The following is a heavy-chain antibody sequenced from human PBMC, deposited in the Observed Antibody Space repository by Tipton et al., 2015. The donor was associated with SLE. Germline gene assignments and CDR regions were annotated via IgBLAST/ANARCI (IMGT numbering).Heavy chain of an antibody. D-gene: IGHD2-15*01. CDR3: AKEEDESFDY. CDR1: GFTFSNFA. Sequence: SLRLSCAASGFTFSNFAMTWVRQAPGKGLEWVSTISVNDYSTYYADSVKGRFTISRDDSRDTLSLQMNSLRADDTAVYFCAKEEDESFDYWGQGTPVTVSS. J-gene: IGHJ4*02. CDR2: ISVNDYST. V-gene: IGHV3-23*01.